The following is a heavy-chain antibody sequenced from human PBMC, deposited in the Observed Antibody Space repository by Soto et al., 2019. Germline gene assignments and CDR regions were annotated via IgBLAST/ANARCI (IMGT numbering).Heavy chain of an antibody. J-gene: IGHJ6*02. CDR2: ISGYNHNT. CDR1: GYSFNTYA. CDR3: AREYGMDV. Sequence: QVQLVQSGAEVKKPGASVKVSCKASGYSFNTYAISWVRQAPGQGLEWMGWISGYNHNTNYAGKFQGRVTVTADRSTSTAYREPRSLTSIDTAVYYCAREYGMDVWGQGTPVTVS. V-gene: IGHV1-18*01.